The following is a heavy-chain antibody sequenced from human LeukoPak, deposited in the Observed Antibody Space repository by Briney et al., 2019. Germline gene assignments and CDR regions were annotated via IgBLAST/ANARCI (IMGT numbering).Heavy chain of an antibody. D-gene: IGHD3/OR15-3a*01. V-gene: IGHV4-39*01. Sequence: SETLSLTCTVSGVSISSSNSYWGWIRQPPGKGLEWIGSIYYSGNTYYNASLQSQISLSIDTSKNQFSLRLTSVTAADTAVYYCARQTGSGLFILPGGQGTLVTVSS. J-gene: IGHJ4*02. CDR2: IYYSGNT. CDR1: GVSISSSNSY. CDR3: ARQTGSGLFILP.